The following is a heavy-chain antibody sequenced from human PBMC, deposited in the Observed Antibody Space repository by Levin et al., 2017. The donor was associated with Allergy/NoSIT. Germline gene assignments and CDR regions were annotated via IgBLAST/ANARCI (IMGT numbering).Heavy chain of an antibody. Sequence: GGSLRLSCAASGFTFSSYAMHWVRQAPGKGLEWVAVISYDGSNKYYADSVKGRFTISRDNSKNTLYLQMNSLRAEDTAVYYCASGGLFDYWGQGTLVTVSS. V-gene: IGHV3-30*04. CDR2: ISYDGSNK. CDR3: ASGGLFDY. CDR1: GFTFSSYA. J-gene: IGHJ4*02. D-gene: IGHD4-23*01.